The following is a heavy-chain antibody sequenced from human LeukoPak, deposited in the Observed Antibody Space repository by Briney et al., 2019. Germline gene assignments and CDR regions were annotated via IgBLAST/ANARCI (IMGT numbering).Heavy chain of an antibody. V-gene: IGHV3-30*18. CDR1: GFTFSSYG. D-gene: IGHD4-17*01. CDR3: AKDLSAVTPAFDI. CDR2: ISYDGSNK. J-gene: IGHJ3*02. Sequence: GGSLRLSCAAPGFTFSSYGMHWVRQAPGKGLEWVAVISYDGSNKYYADSVKGRFTISRDNSKNTLYLQMNSLRAEDTAVYYCAKDLSAVTPAFDIWGQGTMVTVSS.